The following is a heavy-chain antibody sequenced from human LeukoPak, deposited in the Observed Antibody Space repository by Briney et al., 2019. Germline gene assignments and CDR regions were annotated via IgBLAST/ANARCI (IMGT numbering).Heavy chain of an antibody. J-gene: IGHJ5*02. CDR2: IYYSGST. D-gene: IGHD2-2*02. Sequence: PSETLSLTCTVSGGSISSYYWSWIRQPPGKGLEWIGYIYYSGSTNYNPSLKSRVTISVDTSKNQFSLKLSSVTAADTAVYYCARDRFYVVVVPAAIQVPGIHPFDPWGQGTLVTVSS. V-gene: IGHV4-59*01. CDR1: GGSISSYY. CDR3: ARDRFYVVVVPAAIQVPGIHPFDP.